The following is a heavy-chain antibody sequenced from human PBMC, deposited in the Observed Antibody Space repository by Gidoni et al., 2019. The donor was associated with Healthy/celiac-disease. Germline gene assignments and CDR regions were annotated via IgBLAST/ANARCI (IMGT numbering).Heavy chain of an antibody. D-gene: IGHD5-18*01. CDR3: ASPGNRVDTAFGD. CDR1: GGTFSSYA. V-gene: IGHV1-69*01. Sequence: QVQLVQSGAEVKKPGSSVTVSCKASGGTFSSYAISWGRQAPGQGLEWMGGILPICGTANYAQKFQGRVRITEDETKSTEYMELSSMRAEDTAVYYGASPGNRVDTAFGDWGQGTLVTVSS. CDR2: ILPICGTA. J-gene: IGHJ4*02.